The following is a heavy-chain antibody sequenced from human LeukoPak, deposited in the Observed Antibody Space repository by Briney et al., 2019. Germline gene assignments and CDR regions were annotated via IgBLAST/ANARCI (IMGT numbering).Heavy chain of an antibody. CDR3: ARDRPGSMDV. D-gene: IGHD3-10*01. CDR2: ISGSSSTI. V-gene: IGHV3-11*04. J-gene: IGHJ6*02. Sequence: GGSLRLSCAASGFTFSDYYMTWIRQAPGKGLEWVSYISGSSSTIHYADSVKGRFTISRDNAKNSLYLQMNSLRAEDTAVYYCARDRPGSMDVWGQGTTAMVSS. CDR1: GFTFSDYY.